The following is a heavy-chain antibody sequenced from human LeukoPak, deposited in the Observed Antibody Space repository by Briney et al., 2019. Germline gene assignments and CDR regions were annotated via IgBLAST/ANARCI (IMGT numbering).Heavy chain of an antibody. Sequence: ASVKVSCKASGYTFTSYDINWVRQATGQGLEWMGWMNPNSGNTGYAQKFQGRVTMTRNTSISTAYMELSSLRSEDTAVYYCARVLSYTATYDSSGYNYWGQGTLVTVSS. V-gene: IGHV1-8*01. CDR2: MNPNSGNT. J-gene: IGHJ4*02. CDR3: ARVLSYTATYDSSGYNY. CDR1: GYTFTSYD. D-gene: IGHD3-22*01.